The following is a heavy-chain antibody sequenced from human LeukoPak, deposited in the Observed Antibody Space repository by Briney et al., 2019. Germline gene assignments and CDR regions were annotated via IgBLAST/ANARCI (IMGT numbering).Heavy chain of an antibody. Sequence: PGGSLRLSCAASGFTVSSNYMSWVRQAPGKGLEWVSVIYSGGSTYYADSVKGRFTISRDNSKNTLYLQMNSLRAEDTAVYYCATPTVTTPTNYYGMDVWGRGTTVTVSS. D-gene: IGHD4-17*01. CDR1: GFTVSSNY. CDR2: IYSGGST. J-gene: IGHJ6*02. V-gene: IGHV3-66*01. CDR3: ATPTVTTPTNYYGMDV.